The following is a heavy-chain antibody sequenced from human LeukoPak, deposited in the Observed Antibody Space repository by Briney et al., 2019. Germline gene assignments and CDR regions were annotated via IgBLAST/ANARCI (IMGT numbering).Heavy chain of an antibody. Sequence: PGGSLRLSCAASGFNFGNFWMSWVRQPPGRGLQWVASMGGDASYIYYVDSVKGRFTISRDNARNSLYLQMNSLRPEDTAIYYCARLFGGVTTFDSWGQGALVTVSS. V-gene: IGHV3-7*01. CDR1: GFNFGNFW. D-gene: IGHD2-8*02. CDR2: MGGDASYI. CDR3: ARLFGGVTTFDS. J-gene: IGHJ4*02.